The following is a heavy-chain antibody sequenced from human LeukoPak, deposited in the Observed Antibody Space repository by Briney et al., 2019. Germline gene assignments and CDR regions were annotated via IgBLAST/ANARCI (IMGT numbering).Heavy chain of an antibody. CDR1: GFTFSNAW. D-gene: IGHD3-16*01. CDR3: TTEAYDYVWGSYYRY. J-gene: IGHJ4*02. CDR2: IKSKTDGGTT. Sequence: GGSLRLSCAASGFTFSNAWMSWVRQAPGKGLGWVGRIKSKTDGGTTDYAAPVKGRFTISRDDSKNTLYLQMNSLKTEDTAVYYCTTEAYDYVWGSYYRYWGQGTLVTVSS. V-gene: IGHV3-15*01.